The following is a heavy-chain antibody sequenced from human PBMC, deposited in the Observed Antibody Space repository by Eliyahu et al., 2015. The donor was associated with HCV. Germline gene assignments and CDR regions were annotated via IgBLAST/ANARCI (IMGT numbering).Heavy chain of an antibody. J-gene: IGHJ4*02. D-gene: IGHD3-16*01. CDR2: ISPSGGA. V-gene: IGHV3-23*01. CDR3: ARRGGVEGQGGFDY. Sequence: GQALEWLLSISPSGGALXADSVEGRFSISRDNSKNTLYLQMNSLRAEDTAVYYCARRGGVEGQGGFDYWGQGTLVTVSS.